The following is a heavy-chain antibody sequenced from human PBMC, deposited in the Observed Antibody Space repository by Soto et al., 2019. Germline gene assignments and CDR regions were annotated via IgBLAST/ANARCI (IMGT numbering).Heavy chain of an antibody. CDR2: VDGSGADT. Sequence: PGGSLRLSCAASGFTFSSHAMGWLRQAPGTEPEWVAFVDGSGADTSYADSVKGRFTISRDNSENSLYLHMNSLRAEDTGRYFCAKEIFAAAYAATSAFDWRGQGTLVTVSS. D-gene: IGHD2-8*01. V-gene: IGHV3-23*01. CDR3: AKEIFAAAYAATSAFDW. CDR1: GFTFSSHA. J-gene: IGHJ4*02.